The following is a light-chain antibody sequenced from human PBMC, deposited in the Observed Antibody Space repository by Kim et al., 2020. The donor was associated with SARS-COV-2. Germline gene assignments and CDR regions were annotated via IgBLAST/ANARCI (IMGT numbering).Light chain of an antibody. CDR3: QQYGSSPFT. V-gene: IGKV3-20*01. CDR2: GAS. CDR1: QSISSSY. J-gene: IGKJ2*01. Sequence: EIVLTQSPGTLSLSPGERATLSCRASQSISSSYLAWYQQKPGQTPRLLIYGASSRATGIPDRFSGSGSGTDFTLSITTLEPEDSAVYYSQQYGSSPFTFGQGTKLEI.